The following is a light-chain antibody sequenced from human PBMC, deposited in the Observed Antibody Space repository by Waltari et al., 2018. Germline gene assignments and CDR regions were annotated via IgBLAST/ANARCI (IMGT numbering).Light chain of an antibody. V-gene: IGLV2-8*01. CDR2: DVS. CDR1: ISDVGAYDY. Sequence: QSALTQPPSASGSPGQSVTISCTGSISDVGAYDYVSWYQQHPGKAPRILIYDVSKRPAGVPYRFSGSESGNTASLTVAWLQADDEADYYCSSYSDIKQRVFGTGTKVTVL. J-gene: IGLJ1*01. CDR3: SSYSDIKQRV.